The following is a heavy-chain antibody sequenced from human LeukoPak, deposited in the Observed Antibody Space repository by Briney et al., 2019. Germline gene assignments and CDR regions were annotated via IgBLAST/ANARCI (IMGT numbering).Heavy chain of an antibody. Sequence: SETLSLTCNVSGGSINSYYWSWIRQPPGKGLEWISYIYYSGATKYNPSLKSRVTISVDTSKNQFSVKLTSVTAADTAVYYCARHFVSYDSTSWFDPWGQGTLVTVSS. CDR3: ARHFVSYDSTSWFDP. CDR2: IYYSGAT. J-gene: IGHJ5*02. D-gene: IGHD3-22*01. V-gene: IGHV4-59*08. CDR1: GGSINSYY.